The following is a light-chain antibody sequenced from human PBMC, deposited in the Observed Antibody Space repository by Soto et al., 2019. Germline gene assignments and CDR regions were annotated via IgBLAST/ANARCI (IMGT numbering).Light chain of an antibody. J-gene: IGKJ2*01. V-gene: IGKV3-20*01. CDR2: AAS. CDR3: QQYFGTLYT. CDR1: QSISSTY. Sequence: SVLTQSPGTLSLSPGEGATLSCRTSQSISSTYLAWYQQRPGQAHRLRIYAASSRATGIPDRFSGSGSGTDFTLTISRLEPEDFAVYYCQQYFGTLYTFGQVTKLEIK.